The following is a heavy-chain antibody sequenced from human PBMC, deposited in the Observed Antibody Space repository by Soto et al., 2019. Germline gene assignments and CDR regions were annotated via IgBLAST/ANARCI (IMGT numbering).Heavy chain of an antibody. J-gene: IGHJ4*03. CDR2: VYHSGST. CDR3: ARDTGLAPTVWGS. V-gene: IGHV4-31*03. CDR1: GDSISWGGHY. D-gene: IGHD7-27*01. Sequence: QVQLQESGPGLVKPSPTLSLTCSVSGDSISWGGHYWNWIRQFPGKGLEWIGYVYHSGSTHYKPSLRGRLTRSIDTSKNQSSMRLISVTAAETALYYGARDTGLAPTVWGSWGHGTQVTVSS.